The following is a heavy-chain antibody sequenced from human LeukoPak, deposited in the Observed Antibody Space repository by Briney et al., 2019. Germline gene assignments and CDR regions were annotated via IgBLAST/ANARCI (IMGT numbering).Heavy chain of an antibody. CDR2: ISDSGGSR. CDR1: GFTFSSYA. V-gene: IGHV3-23*01. CDR3: AKDLVGTSGY. D-gene: IGHD1-26*01. J-gene: IGHJ4*02. Sequence: GGSLRLSCAASGFTFSSYAMSWVRQAPGKGLEWVSIISDSGGSRFYADSVKGRFTISRDNSRNTLYLQMNSLRAEDTAVYYCAKDLVGTSGYWGQGALVTVSS.